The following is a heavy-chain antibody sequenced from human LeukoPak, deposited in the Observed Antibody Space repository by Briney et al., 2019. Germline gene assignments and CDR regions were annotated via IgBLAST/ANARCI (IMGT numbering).Heavy chain of an antibody. J-gene: IGHJ6*02. Sequence: ASVKVSCKASGYTFTGYYMHWVRQAPGQGLEWMGWINSKSGGTNYAQKFQGRVTMTRDTSISTAHMDLSRLRSDDTAVYYCARDDDGMDVWGLGTTVTVSS. V-gene: IGHV1-2*02. CDR1: GYTFTGYY. CDR3: ARDDDGMDV. CDR2: INSKSGGT.